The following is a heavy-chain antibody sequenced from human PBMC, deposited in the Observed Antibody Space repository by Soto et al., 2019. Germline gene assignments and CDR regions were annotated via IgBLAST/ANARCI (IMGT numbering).Heavy chain of an antibody. CDR1: GFSLSTSGVG. CDR3: AHRQRTVYFDY. V-gene: IGHV2-5*02. D-gene: IGHD4-17*01. J-gene: IGHJ4*02. Sequence: QITLKESGPTLVKPTQPLTLTCTFSGFSLSTSGVGVGWIRQPPGKALEWLALTYWDDDKRYSPSLKSRLTITKDTSKNQVVLTMTNMDPVDTAPYYCAHRQRTVYFDYWGQGTLVTVSS. CDR2: TYWDDDK.